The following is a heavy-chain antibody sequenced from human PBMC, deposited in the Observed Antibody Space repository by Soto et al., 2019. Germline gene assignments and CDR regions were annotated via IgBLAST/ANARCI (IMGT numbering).Heavy chain of an antibody. CDR1: GYTFTSYG. J-gene: IGHJ4*02. Sequence: ASVKVSCKASGYTFTSYGISWVRQAPGQGLEWMGWISAYNGNTNYAQKLQGRVTMTTDTSTSTAYMELRSLRSDDTAVYYCARDAGTVLRFLEWLLNGYYFAYWGQGTLVTVSS. V-gene: IGHV1-18*01. D-gene: IGHD3-3*01. CDR2: ISAYNGNT. CDR3: ARDAGTVLRFLEWLLNGYYFAY.